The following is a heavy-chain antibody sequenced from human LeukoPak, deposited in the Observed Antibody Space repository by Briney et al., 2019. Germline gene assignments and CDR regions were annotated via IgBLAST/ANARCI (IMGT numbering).Heavy chain of an antibody. CDR2: IKGDGSVT. V-gene: IGHV3-74*01. CDR1: GFTFSNFW. J-gene: IGHJ4*02. CDR3: ARCVEAVTINELNY. Sequence: GGSLRLSCAASGFTFSNFWIHWVRQAPGKGLVWVLRIKGDGSVTTYADSVKGRFTISRDNAKNTLYLQMNSLSAEDTAVYYCARCVEAVTINELNYWGQGTLVTVSS. D-gene: IGHD4-17*01.